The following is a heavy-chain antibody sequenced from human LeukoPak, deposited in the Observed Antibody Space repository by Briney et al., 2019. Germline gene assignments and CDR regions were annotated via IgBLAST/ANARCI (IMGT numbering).Heavy chain of an antibody. CDR1: GGTFSSYA. D-gene: IGHD4-17*01. V-gene: IGHV1-69*05. Sequence: SVKVSCKASGGTFSSYAISWVRQAPGQGLEWMGRIIPIFGTANYAQKFQGRVTITTDESTSAAYMELSSLRSEDTAVYYCARVAYGDYELNWFDPWGQGTLVTVSS. J-gene: IGHJ5*02. CDR2: IIPIFGTA. CDR3: ARVAYGDYELNWFDP.